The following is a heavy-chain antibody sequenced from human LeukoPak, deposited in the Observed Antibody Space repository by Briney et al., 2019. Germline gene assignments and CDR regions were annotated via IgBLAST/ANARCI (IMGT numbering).Heavy chain of an antibody. CDR2: IYYSGST. D-gene: IGHD2-15*01. J-gene: IGHJ4*02. CDR1: GYSISSGYY. Sequence: SETLSLTCTVSGYSISSGYYWDWIRQPPGKGLEWIGYIYYSGSTYYNPSLKSRVTISVDTSKNQFSLKLSSVTAADTAVYYCARQNCSGGSCYFDHWGQGTLVTVSS. CDR3: ARQNCSGGSCYFDH. V-gene: IGHV4-38-2*02.